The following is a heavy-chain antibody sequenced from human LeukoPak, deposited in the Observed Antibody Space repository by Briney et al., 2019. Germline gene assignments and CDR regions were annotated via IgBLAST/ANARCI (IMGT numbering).Heavy chain of an antibody. D-gene: IGHD3-10*01. CDR2: IKSKSDGGTT. CDR3: TTDYGSGQNY. Sequence: GGSLRLSCAVSGFTFSTYSMNWVRQAPGKGLEWVGRIKSKSDGGTTDYAAPVKGRFTISRDDSKNTLYLQMNSLKTEDTAVYYCTTDYGSGQNYWGQGTLVTVSS. CDR1: GFTFSTYS. J-gene: IGHJ4*02. V-gene: IGHV3-15*01.